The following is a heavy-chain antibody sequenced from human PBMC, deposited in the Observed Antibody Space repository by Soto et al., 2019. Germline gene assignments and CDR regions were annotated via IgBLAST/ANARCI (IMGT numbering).Heavy chain of an antibody. CDR1: GGSISSSSNY. Sequence: QLQLQESGPGLVKPSETLSLTCTVSGGSISSSSNYWGWIRQPPGRGLEWIGSIYYSGSTYYNPSLKSRVTISVDTSKNQFSLKLSSVTAADTAVYSCARLAGLTMIVPGHWGQGTLVTVSS. D-gene: IGHD3-22*01. V-gene: IGHV4-39*01. J-gene: IGHJ4*02. CDR2: IYYSGST. CDR3: ARLAGLTMIVPGH.